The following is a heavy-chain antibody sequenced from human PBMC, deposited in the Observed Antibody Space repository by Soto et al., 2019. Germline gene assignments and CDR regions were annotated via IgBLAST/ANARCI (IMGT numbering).Heavy chain of an antibody. V-gene: IGHV3-9*01. Sequence: DVQLVESGGGLVQPGRSLRLSCAASGFTFDDYAMHWVRQAPGKGLEWVSGISWNSGSIGYADSVKGRFTISRDNAKNSLYLQMNSLRDEDRALYYCAKDRSGQYDFSSGYYYYYYGMDVWGQGTTVTVSS. CDR3: AKDRSGQYDFSSGYYYYYYGMDV. CDR1: GFTFDDYA. CDR2: ISWNSGSI. J-gene: IGHJ6*02. D-gene: IGHD3-3*01.